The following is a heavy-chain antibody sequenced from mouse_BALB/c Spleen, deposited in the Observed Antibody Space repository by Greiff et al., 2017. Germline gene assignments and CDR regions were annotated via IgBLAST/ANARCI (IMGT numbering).Heavy chain of an antibody. D-gene: IGHD1-1*01. CDR2: ISYDGSN. V-gene: IGHV3-6*02. CDR1: GYSITSGYY. CDR3: ARRGYGSSSWFAY. Sequence: VQLKQSGPGLVKPSQSLSLTCSVTGYSITSGYYWNWIRQFPGNKLEWMGYISYDGSNNYNPSLKNRISITRDTSKNQFFLKLNSVTTEDTATYYCARRGYGSSSWFAYWGQGTLVTVSA. J-gene: IGHJ3*01.